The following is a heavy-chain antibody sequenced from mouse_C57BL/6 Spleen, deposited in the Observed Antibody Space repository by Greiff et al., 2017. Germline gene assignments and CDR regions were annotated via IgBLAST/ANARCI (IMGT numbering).Heavy chain of an antibody. CDR1: GYSFTGYY. Sequence: VQLKQSGPELVKPGASVKISCKASGYSFTGYYMNWVKQSPEKSLEWIGEINPSTGGTTYNQKFKAKATLTVDKSSSTAYMQLKSLTSEDSAVYYCARYPSYYSNYEDFDYWGQGTTLTVSS. CDR2: INPSTGGT. J-gene: IGHJ2*01. V-gene: IGHV1-42*01. D-gene: IGHD2-5*01. CDR3: ARYPSYYSNYEDFDY.